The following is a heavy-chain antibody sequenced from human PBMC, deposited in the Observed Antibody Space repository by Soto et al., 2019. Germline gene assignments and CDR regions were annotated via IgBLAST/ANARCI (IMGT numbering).Heavy chain of an antibody. V-gene: IGHV3-9*01. CDR2: ISWNSGSI. CDR3: ATYYGDNPTGDY. CDR1: GFTFDDYA. J-gene: IGHJ4*02. D-gene: IGHD4-17*01. Sequence: EVQLVESGGGLVQPGRSLRLSCAASGFTFDDYAMHWVRQAPGKGLEWVSGISWNSGSIGYADSVKGRFTISRDNAKNSLYLQMNSLRAEVTALYYCATYYGDNPTGDYWGQGTLVTVSS.